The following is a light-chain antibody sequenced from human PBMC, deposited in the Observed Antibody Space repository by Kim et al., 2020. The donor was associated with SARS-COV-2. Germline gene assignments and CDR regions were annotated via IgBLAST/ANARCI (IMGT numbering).Light chain of an antibody. V-gene: IGKV3-11*01. CDR3: QQRSKWCT. J-gene: IGKJ2*02. CDR2: DAS. Sequence: EIVLTQSPATLSLSPGERATLSCRVSQSVSNYLAWYQQKPGQAPRLLIYDASNRATGIPARFSGSGSGTDFTLTISSLEPEDFAVYYCQQRSKWCTFGQGTKVDIK. CDR1: QSVSNY.